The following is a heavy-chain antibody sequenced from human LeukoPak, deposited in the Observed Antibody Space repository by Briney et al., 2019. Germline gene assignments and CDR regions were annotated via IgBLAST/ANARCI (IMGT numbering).Heavy chain of an antibody. CDR2: IIPIFGTA. Sequence: SVKVSCKASGGTFSSYPISWVRQAPGQGLEWMGRIIPIFGTANYAQKFQGRVTITADKSTSTAYMQLSSLRSEDTAVYYCARDLAYCGGDCYPGGDYWGQGTLVTVSS. CDR3: ARDLAYCGGDCYPGGDY. J-gene: IGHJ4*02. CDR1: GGTFSSYP. V-gene: IGHV1-69*06. D-gene: IGHD2-21*02.